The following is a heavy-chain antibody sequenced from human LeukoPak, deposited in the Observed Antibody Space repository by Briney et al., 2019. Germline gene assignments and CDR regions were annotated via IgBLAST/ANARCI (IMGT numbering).Heavy chain of an antibody. J-gene: IGHJ5*02. Sequence: GSSVKVSCKASGGTFSSYAISWVRQAPGQRLEWMGGIIPIFGTANDAQKFQGRVTITADESTSTAYMELSSLRSEDTAVYYCARSKYQLLIDNWFDPWGQGTLVTVSS. D-gene: IGHD2-2*01. CDR3: ARSKYQLLIDNWFDP. CDR2: IIPIFGTA. CDR1: GGTFSSYA. V-gene: IGHV1-69*01.